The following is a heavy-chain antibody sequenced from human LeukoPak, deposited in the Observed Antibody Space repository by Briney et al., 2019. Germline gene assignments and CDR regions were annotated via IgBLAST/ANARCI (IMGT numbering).Heavy chain of an antibody. D-gene: IGHD3-3*02. J-gene: IGHJ6*03. CDR3: ARAFYPGYYSYMAV. V-gene: IGHV4-39*07. CDR1: GGSISNSSYY. Sequence: SETLSLTCSVSGGSISNSSYYWGWIRQPPGKGLEWIGSIYYSVRTYYNPSLKSRVTISVDTSKNQFSLKLSSVTAADTAVYYCARAFYPGYYSYMAVWGKGTTVTVSS. CDR2: IYYSVRT.